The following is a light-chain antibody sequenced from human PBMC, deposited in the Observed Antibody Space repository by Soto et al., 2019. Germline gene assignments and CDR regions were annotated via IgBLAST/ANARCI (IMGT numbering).Light chain of an antibody. CDR2: EVS. CDR1: SSDIGGYNY. Sequence: QSVLTQPASVSGSPGQSITISCTGTSSDIGGYNYVSWYQQHPGKAPKLMIYEVSNRPSGVSDRFSGSKSGNTASLTISGLQAEDEADYYCSSSTTITTLEVFGGGTKLTVL. V-gene: IGLV2-14*01. J-gene: IGLJ3*02. CDR3: SSSTTITTLEV.